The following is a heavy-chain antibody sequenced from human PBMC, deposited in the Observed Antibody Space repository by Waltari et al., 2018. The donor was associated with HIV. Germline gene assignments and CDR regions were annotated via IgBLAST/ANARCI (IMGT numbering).Heavy chain of an antibody. D-gene: IGHD4-17*01. CDR2: ISVYNNNT. Sequence: QVQLVPSGAEVKKPGASLKVSCKAYGYSFTRIGISWVRQAPGQGLEWIGWISVYNNNTKYAQKIQDRLNMTTDSPTSTAYMELRSLRSDDTAVYYCARAPMTTVTSRGFDIWGQGTMVIVSS. CDR3: ARAPMTTVTSRGFDI. CDR1: GYSFTRIG. V-gene: IGHV1-18*01. J-gene: IGHJ3*02.